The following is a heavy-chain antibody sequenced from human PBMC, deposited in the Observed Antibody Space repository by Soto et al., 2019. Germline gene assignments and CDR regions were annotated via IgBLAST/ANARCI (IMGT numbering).Heavy chain of an antibody. Sequence: LXLTCTVSSDSISRFSWSWIRQAAGKGLEWIGRVYVNADTKYAPSLRSRLNISVDTSKNQFSLRLTSVTAADTAVYFCAREARGDLSGIFDYWGRGTLVTVSS. CDR1: SDSISRFS. CDR3: AREARGDLSGIFDY. J-gene: IGHJ4*02. CDR2: VYVNADT. V-gene: IGHV4-4*07. D-gene: IGHD2-21*02.